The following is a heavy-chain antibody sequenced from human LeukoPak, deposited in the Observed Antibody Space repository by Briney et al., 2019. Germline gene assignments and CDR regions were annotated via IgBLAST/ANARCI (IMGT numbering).Heavy chain of an antibody. CDR2: IIPIFGTA. Sequence: GASVKVSCKASGYTFTGYYMHWVRQAPGQGLEWMGGIIPIFGTANYAQKFQGRVTITADESTSTAYMELSSLRSEDTAVYYCAREGRRDGYFDYWGQGTLVTVSS. J-gene: IGHJ4*02. CDR3: AREGRRDGYFDY. V-gene: IGHV1-69*13. D-gene: IGHD1-14*01. CDR1: GYTFTGYY.